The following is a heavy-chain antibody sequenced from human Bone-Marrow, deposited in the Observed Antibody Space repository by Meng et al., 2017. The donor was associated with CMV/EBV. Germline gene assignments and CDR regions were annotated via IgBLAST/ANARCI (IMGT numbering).Heavy chain of an antibody. CDR3: ARLRIASDSYQNDY. J-gene: IGHJ4*02. Sequence: GESLKISCAASGFIFRNYWMTWVRQAPGKGLEWVANINQDGGERYYVDSVKGRFTISRDNAKNSLHLQMNSLTVEDTAVYYCARLRIASDSYQNDYWGQGVLV. V-gene: IGHV3-7*01. D-gene: IGHD2-21*01. CDR2: INQDGGER. CDR1: GFIFRNYW.